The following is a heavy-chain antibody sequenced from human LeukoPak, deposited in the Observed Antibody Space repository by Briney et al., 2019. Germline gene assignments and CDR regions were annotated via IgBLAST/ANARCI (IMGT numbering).Heavy chain of an antibody. D-gene: IGHD2-15*01. CDR2: IYHSGST. CDR3: ARRRYCSGGSCYVGVRWFDP. Sequence: SETLSLTCTVSGYSISSGYYWGWIRQPPGKGLEWIGSIYHSGSTYYNPSLKSRVTISVDTSKNQFSLKLSSVTAADTAVYYCARRRYCSGGSCYVGVRWFDPWGQGTLVTVSS. CDR1: GYSISSGYY. J-gene: IGHJ5*02. V-gene: IGHV4-38-2*02.